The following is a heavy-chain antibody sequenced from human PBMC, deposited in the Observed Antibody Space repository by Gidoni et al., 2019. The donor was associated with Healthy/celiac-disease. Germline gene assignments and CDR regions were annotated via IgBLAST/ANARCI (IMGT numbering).Heavy chain of an antibody. CDR1: GFPFSNAW. CDR3: TTDRGGEDAFDI. V-gene: IGHV3-15*01. D-gene: IGHD3-10*01. J-gene: IGHJ3*02. Sequence: EVQLVESGGGLVKPGGSLSLSWPASGFPFSNAWMSWVRQAPGKGLEWVGRIKSKTDGGTTDDAAPVKGRFTISRDDSKNTLYLQMNSLKTEDTAVYYCTTDRGGEDAFDIWGQGTMVTVSS. CDR2: IKSKTDGGTT.